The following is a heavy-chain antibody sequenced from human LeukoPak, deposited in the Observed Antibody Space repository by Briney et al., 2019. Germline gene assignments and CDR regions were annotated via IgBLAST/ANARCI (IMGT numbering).Heavy chain of an antibody. D-gene: IGHD6-13*01. V-gene: IGHV1-8*01. J-gene: IGHJ6*03. CDR3: ARDKESSSWYTRYYYYYYTDV. CDR2: MNPNSGNT. CDR1: GYTFTSYD. Sequence: ASVKVSCKASGYTFTSYDINWVRQATGQGLEWMGWMNPNSGNTGYAQKFQGRVTMTRNTSISTAYMELSSLRSEDTAVYYCARDKESSSWYTRYYYYYYTDVWGKGTTVTVSS.